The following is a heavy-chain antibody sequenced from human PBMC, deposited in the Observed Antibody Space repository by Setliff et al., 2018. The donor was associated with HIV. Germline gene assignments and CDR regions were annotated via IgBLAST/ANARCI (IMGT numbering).Heavy chain of an antibody. J-gene: IGHJ6*03. D-gene: IGHD6-13*01. CDR2: MQHSGRT. CDR3: ARVSCSSWYSIPLYYYYSMDV. V-gene: IGHV4-34*01. Sequence: SETLSLTCAVYGGSFSGYCWSWIRQPPGKGLEWIGEMQHSGRTNYNPSLRSRVTTSVDTSKSQFSLKLSSVTAADTAVYYCARVSCSSWYSIPLYYYYSMDVWGKGTSVTVSS. CDR1: GGSFSGYC.